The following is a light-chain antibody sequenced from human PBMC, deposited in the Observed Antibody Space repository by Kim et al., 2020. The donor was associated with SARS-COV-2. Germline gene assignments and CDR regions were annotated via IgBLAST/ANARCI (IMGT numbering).Light chain of an antibody. CDR1: QSVTSN. V-gene: IGKV3-15*01. CDR3: QQYNNWPPWT. Sequence: SPGESAPLSCRASQSVTSNLAWYQQKPGQAPRLLIYGASTRATGIPARFSGSGSGTEFTLTISSLQSEDFAVYYCQQYNNWPPWTFGQGTKVDIK. CDR2: GAS. J-gene: IGKJ1*01.